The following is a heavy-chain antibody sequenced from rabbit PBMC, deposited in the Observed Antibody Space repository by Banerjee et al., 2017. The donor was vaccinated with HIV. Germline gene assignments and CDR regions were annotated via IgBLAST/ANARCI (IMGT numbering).Heavy chain of an antibody. Sequence: QSLEESGGDLVKPGASLTLTCTASGFSFSSSYYMCCVRQAPGKGLEWIACIYAGSSGSTYYASWVNGRFTISKTSSTTVTLQMTSLTAADTATYFCARDRDGTGESSIDLWGPGTLVTVS. CDR2: IYAGSSGST. CDR3: ARDRDGTGESSIDL. D-gene: IGHD7-1*01. CDR1: GFSFSSSYY. J-gene: IGHJ4*01. V-gene: IGHV1S40*01.